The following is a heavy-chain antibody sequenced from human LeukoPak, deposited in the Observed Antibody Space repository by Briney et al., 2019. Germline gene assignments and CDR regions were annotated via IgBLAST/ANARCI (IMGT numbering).Heavy chain of an antibody. Sequence: GASVKVSCKASGYTFTSYAMNWVRQAPGQGLEWMGWINTNTGNPTYAQGFTGRFVFSLDTSVSTAYLQISSLKAEDTAVYYCAIIWFGELLPDLDYWGQGTLVTVSS. D-gene: IGHD3-10*01. V-gene: IGHV7-4-1*02. CDR2: INTNTGNP. J-gene: IGHJ4*02. CDR3: AIIWFGELLPDLDY. CDR1: GYTFTSYA.